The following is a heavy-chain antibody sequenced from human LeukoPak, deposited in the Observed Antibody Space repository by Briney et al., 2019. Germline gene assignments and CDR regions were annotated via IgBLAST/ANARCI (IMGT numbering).Heavy chain of an antibody. Sequence: GGSLRLSCAASGFTFSSYSMNWVRQAPGKGLEWVSSISSSSSYIYYADSVKGRFTISRDNAKNTLYLQMNSLRAEETAVYYCTRVKAVAGPIDYWGQGTLVTVSS. V-gene: IGHV3-21*01. D-gene: IGHD6-19*01. J-gene: IGHJ4*02. CDR1: GFTFSSYS. CDR2: ISSSSSYI. CDR3: TRVKAVAGPIDY.